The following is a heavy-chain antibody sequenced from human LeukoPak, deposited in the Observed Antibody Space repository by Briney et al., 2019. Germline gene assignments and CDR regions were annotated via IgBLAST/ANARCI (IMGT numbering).Heavy chain of an antibody. CDR1: GGSISSSSYY. Sequence: SETLSLTCTVSGGSISSSSYYWGWIRQPPGKGRGWSGSIYYSGSTYYNPSLKSRVTISVDTSKNQLSLKLSSVTAADTAVYYCARGRLPDNWFDPWGQGTLVTVSS. CDR2: IYYSGST. J-gene: IGHJ5*02. D-gene: IGHD2-15*01. V-gene: IGHV4-39*07. CDR3: ARGRLPDNWFDP.